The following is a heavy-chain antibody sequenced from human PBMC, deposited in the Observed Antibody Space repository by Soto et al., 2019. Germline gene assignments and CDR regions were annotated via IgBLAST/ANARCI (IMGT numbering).Heavy chain of an antibody. CDR3: AHNRSPYYDFWSGYSDFDY. D-gene: IGHD3-3*01. CDR2: IYWNDDK. J-gene: IGHJ4*02. V-gene: IGHV2-5*01. Sequence: QITLKESGPTLVKPTQTLTLTCTFSGFSLSTSGVGVGWIRQPPGKALEWLALIYWNDDKRYSPSLKSRLTITKDTSKNQVVLTMTNMDPVDTATYYCAHNRSPYYDFWSGYSDFDYWGQGTLVTVSS. CDR1: GFSLSTSGVG.